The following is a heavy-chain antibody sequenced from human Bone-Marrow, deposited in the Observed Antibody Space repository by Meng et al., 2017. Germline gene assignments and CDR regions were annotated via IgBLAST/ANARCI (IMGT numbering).Heavy chain of an antibody. CDR3: ARDYYDSPGPFDY. J-gene: IGHJ4*02. CDR1: GFTFNNYG. D-gene: IGHD3-22*01. V-gene: IGHV3-33*01. CDR2: VWYDGSNK. Sequence: VQLVESGGGVVPPGRSLRLSCAASGFTFNNYGMHWVRQAPGKGLEWVAVVWYDGSNKYYADSVKGRFTISRDNSKNTLYLQMNSLRAEDTAIYYCARDYYDSPGPFDYWGQGTLVTVSS.